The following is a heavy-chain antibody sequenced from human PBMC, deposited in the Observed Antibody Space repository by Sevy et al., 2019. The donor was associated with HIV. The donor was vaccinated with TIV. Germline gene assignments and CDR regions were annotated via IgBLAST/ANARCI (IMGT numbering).Heavy chain of an antibody. D-gene: IGHD3-3*01. CDR1: GFTFSSYA. CDR2: IWYDGTNE. V-gene: IGHV3-33*01. CDR3: AREGLLEWLFSFDY. Sequence: GGSLRLSCAASGFTFSSYAIHWVRQAPGKGLEWVAVIWYDGTNEYYADSVKGRFTISRDKSKNTQYLHMNSLRAEDTAVYYCAREGLLEWLFSFDYWGQGTLVTVSS. J-gene: IGHJ4*02.